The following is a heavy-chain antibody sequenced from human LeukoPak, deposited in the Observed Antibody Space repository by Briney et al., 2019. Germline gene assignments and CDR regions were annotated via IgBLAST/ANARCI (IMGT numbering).Heavy chain of an antibody. Sequence: GGSLRLSCAASGFTFRNHGMRWVRQAPGKGLEWVSGIIGTGDSTFYADPVKGRLTISRDNSRNTLYLHMNSLRVDDTAVYYCASLYNDYGDYWGQGALVTVSS. CDR2: IIGTGDST. CDR3: ASLYNDYGDY. V-gene: IGHV3-23*01. CDR1: GFTFRNHG. D-gene: IGHD5-24*01. J-gene: IGHJ4*02.